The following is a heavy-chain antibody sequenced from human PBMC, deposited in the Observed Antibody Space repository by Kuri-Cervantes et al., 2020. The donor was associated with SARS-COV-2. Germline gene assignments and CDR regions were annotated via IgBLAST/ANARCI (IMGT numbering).Heavy chain of an antibody. Sequence: GGSLRLSCAASGFTFSSYSMNWVRQAPGKGLEWVSSISSSSSHIYYADSVKGRFTISRDNAKNSLYLQMNSLRAEDTAVYYCARLPTVTTPHYYYYYMDVWGKGTTVTVSS. V-gene: IGHV3-21*01. J-gene: IGHJ6*03. CDR3: ARLPTVTTPHYYYYYMDV. CDR2: ISSSSSHI. D-gene: IGHD4-11*01. CDR1: GFTFSSYS.